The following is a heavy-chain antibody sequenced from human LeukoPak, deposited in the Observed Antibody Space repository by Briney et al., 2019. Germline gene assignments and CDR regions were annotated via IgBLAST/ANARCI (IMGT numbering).Heavy chain of an antibody. V-gene: IGHV4-4*07. CDR2: IYTSGST. Sequence: SETLSLTCTVSGGSISSYYWSWIRQPAGKGLEWIGRIYTSGSTNYNPSLKSRVTISVDTSKNQFSLKLSSVTAADTAVYYCASARRSSYYYDSSGYYIPHDAFDIWGQGTMVTVSS. J-gene: IGHJ3*02. CDR1: GGSISSYY. D-gene: IGHD3-22*01. CDR3: ASARRSSYYYDSSGYYIPHDAFDI.